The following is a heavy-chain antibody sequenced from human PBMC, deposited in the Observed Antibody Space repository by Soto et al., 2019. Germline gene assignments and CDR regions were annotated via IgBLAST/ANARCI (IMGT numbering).Heavy chain of an antibody. CDR2: IYCSGST. V-gene: IGHV4-59*01. J-gene: IGHJ6*02. CDR1: GGSISSYY. CDR3: ARFPPPHDFWSGRYYYYYYGMDV. D-gene: IGHD3-3*01. Sequence: SETLSLTCTVSGGSISSYYWSWIRQPPGKGLEWIGYIYCSGSTNYNPSLKSRVTISVDTSKNQFSLKLSSVTAADTAVYYCARFPPPHDFWSGRYYYYYYGMDVWGQGTTVTVSS.